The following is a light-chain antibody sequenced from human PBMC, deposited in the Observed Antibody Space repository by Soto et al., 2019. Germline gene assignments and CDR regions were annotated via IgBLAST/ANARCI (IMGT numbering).Light chain of an antibody. CDR3: CSYAGTFV. J-gene: IGLJ1*01. Sequence: QSVLTQPASVSGSPGQSITISCTGTSGDIGTYNLVSWYQQHPGKAPTLMIFEVTRRPSGVSARFSGSKSGNTASLTISGLQPEAEADYYCCSYAGTFVFGPGTKVTVL. CDR2: EVT. V-gene: IGLV2-23*02. CDR1: SGDIGTYNL.